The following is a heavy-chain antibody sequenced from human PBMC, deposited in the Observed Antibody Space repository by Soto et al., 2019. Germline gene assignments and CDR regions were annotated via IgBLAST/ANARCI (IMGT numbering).Heavy chain of an antibody. CDR3: ARDVGLQHDTGYYDFWSGKNNWFDP. Sequence: SETLSLTCSVSGGSISGHYWSWIRQPPGKGLQYIGYISYSGSTNYNPSLKSRVTISVDTSNNQFSLRLSSVTAADTAVYYCARDVGLQHDTGYYDFWSGKNNWFDPWGQGILVTVSS. V-gene: IGHV4-59*11. CDR2: ISYSGST. J-gene: IGHJ5*02. D-gene: IGHD3-3*01. CDR1: GGSISGHY.